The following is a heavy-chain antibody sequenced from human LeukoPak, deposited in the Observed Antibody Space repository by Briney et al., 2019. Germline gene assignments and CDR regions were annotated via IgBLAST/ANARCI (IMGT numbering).Heavy chain of an antibody. J-gene: IGHJ5*02. CDR1: GDSIRSNNYH. V-gene: IGHV4-39*01. CDR2: IDYSGNT. CDR3: VRRVNTYGGWSDR. D-gene: IGHD3-16*01. Sequence: SETLSLTCSVSGDSIRSNNYHWGWIRPSPGKGLEWIGTIDYSGNTYYNPSLNSRVTISADTSRNQFSLKLSSVTAADTAIYYCVRRVNTYGGWSDRWGQGALVTVSS.